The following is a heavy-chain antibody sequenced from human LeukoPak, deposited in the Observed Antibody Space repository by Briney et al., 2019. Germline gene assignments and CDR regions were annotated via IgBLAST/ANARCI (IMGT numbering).Heavy chain of an antibody. Sequence: SQTLSLTCAISGDSVSSNSAAWNWIRQSPSRGLEWLGRTFYRSKWYNDYAISVKSRIIIKPDTSKNQFSLKLSSVTAADTAVYYCARGTTLDYGDYNWFDPWGQGTLVTVSS. J-gene: IGHJ5*02. CDR3: ARGTTLDYGDYNWFDP. CDR2: TFYRSKWYN. CDR1: GDSVSSNSAA. D-gene: IGHD4-17*01. V-gene: IGHV6-1*01.